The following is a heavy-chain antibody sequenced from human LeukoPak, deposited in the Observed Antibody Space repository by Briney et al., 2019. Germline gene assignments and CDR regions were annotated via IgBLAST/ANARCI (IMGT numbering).Heavy chain of an antibody. D-gene: IGHD3-3*01. J-gene: IGHJ3*02. V-gene: IGHV5-51*01. Sequence: GESLKISCRGYGFTFTSYWIGWVRQRPGEGLGWMGIIFPGDSDIIDSPSFRGQVHMSADKSIDTAYLQWSSLKPSDTGIYYCARRSYEGRSSAFDIWGQGTMVIVSA. CDR3: ARRSYEGRSSAFDI. CDR1: GFTFTSYW. CDR2: IFPGDSDI.